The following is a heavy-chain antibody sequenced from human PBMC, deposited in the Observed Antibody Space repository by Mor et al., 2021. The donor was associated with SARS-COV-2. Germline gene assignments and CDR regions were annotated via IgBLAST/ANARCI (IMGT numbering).Heavy chain of an antibody. J-gene: IGHJ4*02. CDR3: ARDDEYYDGDAYYDRSDC. D-gene: IGHD3-22*01. V-gene: IGHV3-7*01. Sequence: GLEWVANIKQDGSVKYYVDSVKGRFTISRDNARNSLYLQMNSLRAEDTAVYYCARDDEYYDGDAYYDRSDCWGQGTLVIVSS. CDR2: IKQDGSVK.